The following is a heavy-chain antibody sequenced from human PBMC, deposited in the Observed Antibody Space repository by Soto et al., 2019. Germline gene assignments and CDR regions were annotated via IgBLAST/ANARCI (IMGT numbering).Heavy chain of an antibody. CDR2: IYYSGST. V-gene: IGHV4-39*07. CDR3: ARFYSVTTISPDIFDY. J-gene: IGHJ4*02. CDR1: GGSINSTNYY. D-gene: IGHD4-17*01. Sequence: SETLSLTCAVSGGSINSTNYYWAWIRQPPGKGLEWIGSIYYSGSTNYNPSLKSRVTISVDTSKNQFSLKLSSVTAADTAVYYCARFYSVTTISPDIFDYWGQGTLVTVSS.